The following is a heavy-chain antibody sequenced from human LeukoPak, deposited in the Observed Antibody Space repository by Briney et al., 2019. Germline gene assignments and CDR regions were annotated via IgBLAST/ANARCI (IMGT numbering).Heavy chain of an antibody. D-gene: IGHD3-22*01. Sequence: GESLKISCKGSGYSFTSYWIGWVRQMPGKGLEWMGIIYPGDSDTRYSPSFRGQVTISADKSISTAYLQWSSLKASDTAMYYCARHLVDYDSSGPSTEYYFDYWGQGTLVTVSS. J-gene: IGHJ4*02. CDR1: GYSFTSYW. CDR3: ARHLVDYDSSGPSTEYYFDY. CDR2: IYPGDSDT. V-gene: IGHV5-51*01.